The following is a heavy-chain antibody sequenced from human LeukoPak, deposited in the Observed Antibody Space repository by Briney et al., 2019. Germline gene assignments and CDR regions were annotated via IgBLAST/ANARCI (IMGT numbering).Heavy chain of an antibody. D-gene: IGHD6-13*01. J-gene: IGHJ4*02. CDR1: VGSISSYY. CDR2: ISSSGSTI. V-gene: IGHV3-11*01. CDR3: AREYVGSSWYEAYYFDY. Sequence: LSLTCTVSVGSISSYYWSWIRQAPGKGLEWVSYISSSGSTIYYADSVKGRFTISRDNAKNSLYLQMNSLRAEDTAVYYCAREYVGSSWYEAYYFDYWGQGTLVTVSS.